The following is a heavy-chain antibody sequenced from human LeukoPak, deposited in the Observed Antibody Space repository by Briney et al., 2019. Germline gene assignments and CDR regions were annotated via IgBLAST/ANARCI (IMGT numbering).Heavy chain of an antibody. D-gene: IGHD6-13*01. CDR3: AREDSLYLRLYSSSWYDAFDI. CDR1: GGSISSGSYY. Sequence: PSQTLSLTCIVYGGSISSGSYYWSWIRQPAGKGLEWIGRIYTSGRTNCNPSLKSRVTISVDTSKNQFSLKLSSVTAADTAVYYCAREDSLYLRLYSSSWYDAFDIWGQGTMVTVSS. V-gene: IGHV4-61*02. J-gene: IGHJ3*02. CDR2: IYTSGRT.